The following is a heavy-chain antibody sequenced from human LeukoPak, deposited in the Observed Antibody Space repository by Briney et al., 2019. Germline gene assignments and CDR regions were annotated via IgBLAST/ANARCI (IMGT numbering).Heavy chain of an antibody. V-gene: IGHV3-43D*03. Sequence: GGSLRPSCAASGFTFDDYAMHWVRQAPGKGLEWVSLISWDGGSTYYADSVKGRFTISRDNSKNSLYLQMNSLRAEDTALYYCAKAMVRGVQGFRYFDYWGQGTLVTVSS. CDR1: GFTFDDYA. CDR2: ISWDGGST. J-gene: IGHJ4*02. CDR3: AKAMVRGVQGFRYFDY. D-gene: IGHD3-10*01.